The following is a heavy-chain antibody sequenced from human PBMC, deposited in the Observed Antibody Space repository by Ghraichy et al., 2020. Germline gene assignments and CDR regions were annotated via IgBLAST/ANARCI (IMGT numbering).Heavy chain of an antibody. CDR3: ARGGGGNSLFDY. J-gene: IGHJ4*02. Sequence: GGSLRLSCAASGFTVSSNFMSWVRQAPGKGLEWVSVIYSDGTTYYADSVKGRFTISRDNSKNTLYLQVNSLRAEDTAVYYCARGGGGNSLFDYWGQGTLVTVSS. CDR1: GFTVSSNF. D-gene: IGHD4-23*01. CDR2: IYSDGTT. V-gene: IGHV3-53*01.